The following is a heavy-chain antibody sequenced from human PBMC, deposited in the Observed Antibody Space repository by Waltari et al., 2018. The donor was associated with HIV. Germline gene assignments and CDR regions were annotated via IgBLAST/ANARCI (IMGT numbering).Heavy chain of an antibody. CDR2: VNPNNGNT. J-gene: IGHJ5*02. CDR3: ARIVGFSVDA. D-gene: IGHD2-15*01. CDR1: GYTFSNHD. Sequence: QVQLVQSGAEVKKPGASVIVSCKASGYTFSNHDITWVRQATGQGLEWMGWVNPNNGNTAYAERFQGRVYMTGNTSISTAYMELDSLKYEDTAVYYCARIVGFSVDAWGQGTLVTVSS. V-gene: IGHV1-8*01.